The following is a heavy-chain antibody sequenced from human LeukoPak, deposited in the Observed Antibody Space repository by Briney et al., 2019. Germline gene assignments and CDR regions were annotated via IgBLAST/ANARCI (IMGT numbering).Heavy chain of an antibody. CDR2: INEGGSVT. CDR3: SRDLRGRDDY. CDR1: GFTFSNYW. Sequence: GGSLRLSCAASGFTFSNYWMHWVRQAPGKGLVWVSRINEGGSVTDYADSVKGRFTISRDNAKNTLYLEMNSLRAEDTAVYYCSRDLRGRDDYWGQGTLVSVSS. V-gene: IGHV3-74*01. D-gene: IGHD5-24*01. J-gene: IGHJ4*02.